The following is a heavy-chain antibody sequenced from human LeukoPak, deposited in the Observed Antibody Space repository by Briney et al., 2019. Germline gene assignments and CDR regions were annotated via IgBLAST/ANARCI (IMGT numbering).Heavy chain of an antibody. V-gene: IGHV4-4*02. J-gene: IGHJ3*02. CDR3: ASRLLAGAIDDAFDI. Sequence: SGTLSLTCAVSGGSISSSNWWSWVRQPPGKGLEWIGEIYHSGSTNYNPSLKSRVTISVDKSKNQFSLKLSSVTAADTAVYYCASRLLAGAIDDAFDIWGQGTMVTVSS. D-gene: IGHD3-22*01. CDR2: IYHSGST. CDR1: GGSISSSNW.